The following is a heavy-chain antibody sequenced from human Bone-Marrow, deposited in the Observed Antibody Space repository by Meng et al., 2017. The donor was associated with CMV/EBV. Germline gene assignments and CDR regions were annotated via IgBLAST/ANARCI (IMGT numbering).Heavy chain of an antibody. CDR2: IRYDGSNK. V-gene: IGHV3-30*02. Sequence: GESLKISCAASGFTFSSYGMHWVRQAPGKGLEWVAFIRYDGSNKYYADSVKGRFTISRDNSKNTLYLQMNSLRAEDTAVYYCAKSALVRGVITLNWFDPWGQGTLVTVSS. CDR3: AKSALVRGVITLNWFDP. CDR1: GFTFSSYG. J-gene: IGHJ5*02. D-gene: IGHD3-10*01.